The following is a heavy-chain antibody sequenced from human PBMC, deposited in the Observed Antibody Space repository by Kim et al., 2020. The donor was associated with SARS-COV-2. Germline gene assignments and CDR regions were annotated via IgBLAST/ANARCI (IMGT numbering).Heavy chain of an antibody. Sequence: ASVKVSCKASGYTFTSYAMNWVRQAPGQGLEWMGWINTNTGNPTYAQGFTGRFVFSLDTSVSTAYLQISSLKAEDTAGYYCARDRWSIFPYSYYGMDVWGQGTTVTVSS. CDR1: GYTFTSYA. CDR2: INTNTGNP. J-gene: IGHJ6*02. D-gene: IGHD2-21*01. V-gene: IGHV7-4-1*02. CDR3: ARDRWSIFPYSYYGMDV.